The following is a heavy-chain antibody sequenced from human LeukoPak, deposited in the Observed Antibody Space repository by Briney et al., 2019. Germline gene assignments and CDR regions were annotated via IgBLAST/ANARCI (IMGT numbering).Heavy chain of an antibody. V-gene: IGHV3-48*03. CDR1: GFTFSSYE. Sequence: PGGSLRLSCAASGFTFSSYEMNWVRQAPGKGLEWVSYISSSGSAIYYADSVKGRFTISRDNAKNSLYLQMNSLRAEDTAVYYCARDQRSYYSNYWGQGTLVTVSS. CDR3: ARDQRSYYSNY. CDR2: ISSSGSAI. J-gene: IGHJ4*02. D-gene: IGHD3-10*01.